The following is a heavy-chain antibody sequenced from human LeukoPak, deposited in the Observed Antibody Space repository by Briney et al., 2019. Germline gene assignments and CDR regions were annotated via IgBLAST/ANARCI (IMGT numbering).Heavy chain of an antibody. J-gene: IGHJ4*02. Sequence: GGSLRLSCAASGFTFSSYWMSWVRQAPGKGLEWVANIKQDGSEKYYVDSVKGRFTISRDNSKNSLYLQMNSLRAEDTAVYYCARDSLTYYYDSSGPTDYWGQGTLVTVSS. CDR2: IKQDGSEK. CDR3: ARDSLTYYYDSSGPTDY. D-gene: IGHD3-22*01. V-gene: IGHV3-7*01. CDR1: GFTFSSYW.